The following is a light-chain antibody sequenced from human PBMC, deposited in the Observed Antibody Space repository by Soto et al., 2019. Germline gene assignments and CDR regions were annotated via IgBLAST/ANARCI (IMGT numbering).Light chain of an antibody. J-gene: IGKJ1*01. CDR1: QSVSSD. V-gene: IGKV3-15*01. Sequence: EIVMTQSPATLSVSPGERATLSCRASQSVSSDLAGYQQKPGQAPRLLIYGASTRATGIPARFSGSGSGTEFTLTIRSLQSEDFAVYYCQQYNNWPWTFGQGTKVEIK. CDR3: QQYNNWPWT. CDR2: GAS.